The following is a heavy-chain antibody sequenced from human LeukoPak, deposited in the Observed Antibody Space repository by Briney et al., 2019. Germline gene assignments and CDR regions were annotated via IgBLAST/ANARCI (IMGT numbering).Heavy chain of an antibody. D-gene: IGHD6-19*01. CDR3: ARGYSSGWYGY. CDR1: GFPFSSYG. J-gene: IGHJ4*02. V-gene: IGHV3-30*03. CDR2: ISYDGSNR. Sequence: QTGGSLRLSCAASGFPFSSYGMHWVRQAPGKGLEWMTVISYDGSNRYYADSVKGRFTISRDNSKNTLYLQMNSLRAEDTAVYYCARGYSSGWYGYWGQGTLVTVSS.